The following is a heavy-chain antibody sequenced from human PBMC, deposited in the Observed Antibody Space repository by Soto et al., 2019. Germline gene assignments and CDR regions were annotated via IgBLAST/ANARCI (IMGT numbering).Heavy chain of an antibody. V-gene: IGHV4-31*03. D-gene: IGHD2-2*01. Sequence: HVQLQESGPGLVKPSQTLSLTCTVSGGSISSGGYYWSWTRQHPGKGLEWIGYIYYSGSPYYHPSLKSRVTISVDTSKNLCSLKLCSVTAADTAVYYCARFRVVPAAISNWFDPWCQGTLVTVSS. CDR3: ARFRVVPAAISNWFDP. J-gene: IGHJ5*02. CDR2: IYYSGSP. CDR1: GGSISSGGYY.